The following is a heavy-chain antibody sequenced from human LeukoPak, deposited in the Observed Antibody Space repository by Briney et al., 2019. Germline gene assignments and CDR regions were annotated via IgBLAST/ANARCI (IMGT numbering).Heavy chain of an antibody. Sequence: GGSLRLSCTASGFTSSSSCMTWVRQAPGKGLEWVANIKRDGKDKFYMDSVKGRFTISRDNAKNSLFLQMSSLRAEDTAVYYCAKMARPWGGEDYWGQGTLVTVSS. V-gene: IGHV3-7*03. CDR1: GFTSSSSC. J-gene: IGHJ4*02. CDR2: IKRDGKDK. D-gene: IGHD6-6*01. CDR3: AKMARPWGGEDY.